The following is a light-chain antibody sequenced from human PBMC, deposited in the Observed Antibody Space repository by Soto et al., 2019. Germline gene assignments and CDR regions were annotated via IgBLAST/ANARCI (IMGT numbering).Light chain of an antibody. CDR3: QQSHSTPLT. Sequence: DIKLTQSPSSLSASVGDRVTITCRASLRIGKYLNWYQQKPGKAPKLLIYGASTLQSGVPSRFSGSGSGTDFTLTITNLQPEDSATYFCQQSHSTPLTFGGGTKLEI. J-gene: IGKJ4*01. V-gene: IGKV1-39*01. CDR2: GAS. CDR1: LRIGKY.